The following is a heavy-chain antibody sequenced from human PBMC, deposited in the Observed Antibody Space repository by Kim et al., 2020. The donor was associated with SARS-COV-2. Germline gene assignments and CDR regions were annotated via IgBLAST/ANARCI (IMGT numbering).Heavy chain of an antibody. J-gene: IGHJ6*03. CDR1: GFTFSDYY. Sequence: GGSLRLSCAASGFTFSDYYMSWIRQAPGKGLEWVSYISSSGSTIYYADSVKGRFTISRDNAKNSLYLQMNSLRAEDTAVYYCARRGGAAAMPAVYMDVWGRETTVSVSS. CDR2: ISSSGSTI. D-gene: IGHD2-2*01. CDR3: ARRGGAAAMPAVYMDV. V-gene: IGHV3-11*01.